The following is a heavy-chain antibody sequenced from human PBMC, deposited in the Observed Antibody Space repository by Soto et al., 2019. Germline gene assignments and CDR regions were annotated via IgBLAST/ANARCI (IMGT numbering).Heavy chain of an antibody. J-gene: IGHJ3*02. CDR1: GFTFSSYA. CDR3: AKDVAGTGYWSTDAFDI. Sequence: PGGSLRLSCAASGFTFSSYAMSWVRQAPGKGLEWVSAISGSGGSTYYADSVKGRFTISRDNSKNTLYLQMNSLRAEDTAVYYCAKDVAGTGYWSTDAFDIWGQGTMVTVSS. CDR2: ISGSGGST. D-gene: IGHD6-19*01. V-gene: IGHV3-23*01.